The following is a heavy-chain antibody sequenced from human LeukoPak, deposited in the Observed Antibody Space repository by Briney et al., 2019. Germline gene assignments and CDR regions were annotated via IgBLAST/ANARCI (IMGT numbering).Heavy chain of an antibody. CDR1: GFTFSSYS. CDR2: ISSSSSYI. V-gene: IGHV3-21*01. Sequence: GGSLRLSSPASGFTFSSYSMNWVRQAPGKGLEWVSSISSSSSYIYYADSVKGRFAISRDNAKNSLYLQMNSLRAEDTAVYYCATDILTGYPRGDYWGQGTLVTVSS. D-gene: IGHD3-9*01. J-gene: IGHJ4*02. CDR3: ATDILTGYPRGDY.